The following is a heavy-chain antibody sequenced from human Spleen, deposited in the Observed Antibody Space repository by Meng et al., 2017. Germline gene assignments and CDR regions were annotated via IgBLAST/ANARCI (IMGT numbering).Heavy chain of an antibody. Sequence: SVSGAKERGASGTLSCKSLGGTFSSCSFSWCRHAPGQGLEWMGWIILIFSTASYAQKFQGRVTITADKSTSTAYMELMSLISDDTAVYYCVVGGRYLEWWWFDPWGQGTLVTVSS. CDR2: IILIFSTA. J-gene: IGHJ5*02. V-gene: IGHV1-69*06. D-gene: IGHD3-3*01. CDR3: VVGGRYLEWWWFDP. CDR1: GGTFSSCS.